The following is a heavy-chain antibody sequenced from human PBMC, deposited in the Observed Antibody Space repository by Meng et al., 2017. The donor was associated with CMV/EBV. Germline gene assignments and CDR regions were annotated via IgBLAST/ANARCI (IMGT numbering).Heavy chain of an antibody. D-gene: IGHD6-6*01. CDR1: GFTFSSYS. CDR3: ARALLLYSSSSPGY. Sequence: GEFLKISCAASGFTFSSYSMNWVRQAPGKGLEWVSSISSSSSYIYYADSVKGRFTISRDNAKNSLYLQMNSLRAEDTAVYYCARALLLYSSSSPGYWGQGTLVTVSS. J-gene: IGHJ4*02. CDR2: ISSSSSYI. V-gene: IGHV3-21*01.